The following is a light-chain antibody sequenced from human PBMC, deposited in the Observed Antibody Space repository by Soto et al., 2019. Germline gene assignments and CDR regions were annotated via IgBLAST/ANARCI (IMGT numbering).Light chain of an antibody. Sequence: DTVMTQSPLSLPVTPGEPASISCWSSQSLLHTDGYNYLDWYLQKPGQSPQLLIYLGSYRASGVPDRFSGSGSRTDFTLKISRVEAEDVGVYYFMQALQTPLTFGQGTKLEI. J-gene: IGKJ1*01. CDR1: QSLLHTDGYNY. CDR2: LGS. V-gene: IGKV2-28*01. CDR3: MQALQTPLT.